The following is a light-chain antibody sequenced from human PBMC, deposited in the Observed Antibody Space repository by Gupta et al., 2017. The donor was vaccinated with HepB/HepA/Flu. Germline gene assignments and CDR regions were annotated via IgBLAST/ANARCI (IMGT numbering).Light chain of an antibody. Sequence: QSALTQPASVSGSPGQSITISCTGTSSDIGDYKYVSWYQQHPGKAPKLMISAVSNRPSGVSNRFSGSKSGNTAFLTISGLQAEDEADYYCSSYTSSSTLVVFGTGTKVTVL. CDR1: SSDIGDYKY. J-gene: IGLJ1*01. V-gene: IGLV2-14*03. CDR3: SSYTSSSTLVV. CDR2: AVS.